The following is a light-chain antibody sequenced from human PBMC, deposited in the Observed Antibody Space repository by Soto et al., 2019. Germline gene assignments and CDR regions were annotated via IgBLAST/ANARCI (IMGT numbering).Light chain of an antibody. J-gene: IGKJ5*01. Sequence: EIVMTQSPATLSVSPGERATLSCRASQTINSRLVWYQQKPGQAPRLLIYGPSTRATGIPARFSGSGSGKEFTLTISGLGSEDSAVYYCQQYNDWPLTFGQGTRLEIK. CDR2: GPS. V-gene: IGKV3-15*01. CDR1: QTINSR. CDR3: QQYNDWPLT.